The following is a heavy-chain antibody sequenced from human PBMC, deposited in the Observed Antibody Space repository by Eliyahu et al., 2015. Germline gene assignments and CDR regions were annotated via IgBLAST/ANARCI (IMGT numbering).Heavy chain of an antibody. J-gene: IGHJ4*02. Sequence: LKSRVTISLDTSKNQFSLNLNSVTAADTAMYYCARGDYYYDNSGHPAIYFDSWGQGTLVTVSS. V-gene: IGHV4-30-2*05. D-gene: IGHD3-22*01. CDR3: ARGDYYYDNSGHPAIYFDS.